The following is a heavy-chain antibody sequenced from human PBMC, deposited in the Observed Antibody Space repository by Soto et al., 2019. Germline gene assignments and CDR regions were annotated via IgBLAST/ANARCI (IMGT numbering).Heavy chain of an antibody. V-gene: IGHV4-39*01. Sequence: SETLSLTCTVSGGSIISSSYYCFCIRQPPWKGLEWIGSIYYSGSTYYNPSLKSRVTISVDTSKNQFSLKLSSVTAADTAVYYCASRYSSSWYYYYYGMDVWGQGTTVTVSS. CDR3: ASRYSSSWYYYYYGMDV. CDR2: IYYSGST. CDR1: GGSIISSSYY. J-gene: IGHJ6*02. D-gene: IGHD6-13*01.